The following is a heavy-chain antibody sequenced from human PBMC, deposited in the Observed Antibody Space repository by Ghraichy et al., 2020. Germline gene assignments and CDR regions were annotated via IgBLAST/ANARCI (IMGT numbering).Heavy chain of an antibody. CDR2: INQSGSAK. J-gene: IGHJ4*02. CDR3: ARALVGATV. V-gene: IGHV3-7*03. Sequence: GGSLRLSCAASGFTFYMSWMNWVRQSPGKGLEWVANINQSGSAKNYVDSVKGRFTISRDNAKNSLYLQMNSLRADDTAVYYCARALVGATVWGQGTLVTVSS. CDR1: GFTFYMSW. D-gene: IGHD1-26*01.